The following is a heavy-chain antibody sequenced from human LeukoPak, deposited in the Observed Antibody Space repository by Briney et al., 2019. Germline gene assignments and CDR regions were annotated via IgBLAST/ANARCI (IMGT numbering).Heavy chain of an antibody. V-gene: IGHV3-21*01. CDR1: GFTFSSHS. Sequence: GGSLRLSCAASGFTFSSHSMNWVRQAPGKGLEWVSYISSSSTYIYYAASVKGRFAISRDNARNSLFLQINSLRGEDSGIYYCARDPRLEISGMVIDMLDYWGQGTLVTVSS. D-gene: IGHD3-3*01. CDR2: ISSSSTYI. CDR3: ARDPRLEISGMVIDMLDY. J-gene: IGHJ4*02.